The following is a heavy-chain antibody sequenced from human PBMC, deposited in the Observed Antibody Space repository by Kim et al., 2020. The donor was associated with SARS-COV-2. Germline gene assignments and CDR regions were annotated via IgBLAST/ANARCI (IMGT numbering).Heavy chain of an antibody. J-gene: IGHJ6*02. CDR1: GGSFSGYY. CDR2: INHSGST. Sequence: SETLSLTCAVYGGSFSGYYWSWIRQPPGKGLEWIGEINHSGSTNYNPSLKSRVTISVDTSKNQFSLKLSSVTAADTAVYYCARAWVTMVRGVIISKNYYYYGMDVWGQGTTVTVSS. D-gene: IGHD3-10*01. CDR3: ARAWVTMVRGVIISKNYYYYGMDV. V-gene: IGHV4-34*01.